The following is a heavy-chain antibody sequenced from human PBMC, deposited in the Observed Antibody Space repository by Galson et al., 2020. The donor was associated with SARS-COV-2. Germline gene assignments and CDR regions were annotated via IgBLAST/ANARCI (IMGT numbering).Heavy chain of an antibody. Sequence: TGGSLRLSCAATGFTFSTSAMGWVRQAPGKGLEWVSTNGGDGSSTHYADSVKSRVTISRDNSKNTVFLQMNSLRVEDTAVYFCAKGSSNGWYYFEYWGQGTLVTVSS. D-gene: IGHD6-19*01. CDR1: GFTFSTSA. CDR3: AKGSSNGWYYFEY. J-gene: IGHJ4*02. V-gene: IGHV3-23*01. CDR2: NGGDGSST.